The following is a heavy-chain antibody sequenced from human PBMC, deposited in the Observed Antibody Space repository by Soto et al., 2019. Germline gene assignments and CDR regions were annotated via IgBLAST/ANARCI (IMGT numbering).Heavy chain of an antibody. CDR3: ASGTFNDISFDS. CDR1: GGSIDTGGFY. D-gene: IGHD2-21*01. J-gene: IGHJ4*02. V-gene: IGHV4-31*03. CDR2: IYYTGAA. Sequence: QVQLQESGPGLVKPSQTLTLTCSVSGGSIDTGGFYWSWARQLPGKGLQWVGYIYYTGAADYNPALKSRVVISLDTSANQFSLSLTSLTAADTAVYYCASGTFNDISFDSWGQGRLVTVSS.